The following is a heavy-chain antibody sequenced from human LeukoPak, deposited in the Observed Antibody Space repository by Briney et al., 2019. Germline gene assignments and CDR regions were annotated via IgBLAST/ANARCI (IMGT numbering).Heavy chain of an antibody. CDR2: IYYSGST. V-gene: IGHV4-59*01. D-gene: IGHD1-20*01. Sequence: SETLSLTCTVSGGSISSYYWSWIRQPPGKGLEWIGYIYYSGSTNYNPSLKSRVTISGATSKNQCTLKLSSVTAADTAVYYCASVNNFGRYGMDVWAQGTTVTVSS. CDR3: ASVNNFGRYGMDV. J-gene: IGHJ6*02. CDR1: GGSISSYY.